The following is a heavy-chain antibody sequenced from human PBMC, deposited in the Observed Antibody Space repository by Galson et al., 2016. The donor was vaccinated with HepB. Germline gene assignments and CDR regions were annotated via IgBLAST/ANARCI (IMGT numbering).Heavy chain of an antibody. V-gene: IGHV4-39*01. D-gene: IGHD6-6*01. Sequence: SETLSLTCTVSGDSITRSSYYWGWLRQSPGKGLEWIGSTYKTGHSYYNPSLKSRVTISTDTSKNQFSLKLTSVTAADTAVYYCARHTKWAARQEIDFWGQGTLVTVSS. CDR3: ARHTKWAARQEIDF. CDR1: GDSITRSSYY. CDR2: TYKTGHS. J-gene: IGHJ4*02.